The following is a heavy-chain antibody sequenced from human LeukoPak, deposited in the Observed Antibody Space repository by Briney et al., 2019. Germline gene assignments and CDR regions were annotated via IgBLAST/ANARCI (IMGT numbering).Heavy chain of an antibody. D-gene: IGHD6-19*01. CDR1: GFTFSSYG. CDR2: IWYDGSNK. Sequence: GRSLRLSCAASGFTFSSYGMHWVRQAPGKGLEWVAVIWYDGSNKYYADSVKGRFTISRDNSKNTLYLQMNSLRAEDKAVYYCARDKEAVAVYYFDYWGQGTLVTVSS. CDR3: ARDKEAVAVYYFDY. J-gene: IGHJ4*02. V-gene: IGHV3-33*01.